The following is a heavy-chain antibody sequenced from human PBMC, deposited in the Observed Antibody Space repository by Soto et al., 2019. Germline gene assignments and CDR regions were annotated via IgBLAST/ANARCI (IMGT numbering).Heavy chain of an antibody. CDR2: INSDGSST. D-gene: IGHD6-19*01. CDR1: GFTFSSYW. V-gene: IGHV3-74*01. CDR3: ARRGAVAGLHY. J-gene: IGHJ4*02. Sequence: EVQLVESGGGLVQPGGSLRVSCAASGFTFSSYWMHWVRQAPGKGLVWVSRINSDGSSTSYADSVKGRFTISRDNAKNTLYLQMNSLIAEDTAIYYCARRGAVAGLHYWGQGTLVTVSS.